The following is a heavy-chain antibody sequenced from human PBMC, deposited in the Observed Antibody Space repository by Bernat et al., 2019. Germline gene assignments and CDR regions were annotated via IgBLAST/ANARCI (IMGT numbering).Heavy chain of an antibody. CDR1: GGSISSSSYY. CDR3: ARLGYCSSTSCYAFDI. J-gene: IGHJ3*02. CDR2: IYYSGST. Sequence: LQLQESGPGLVKPSETLSLTCTVSGGSISSSSYYWGWIRQPPGKGLEWIGSIYYSGSTYYNPSLKSRVTISVDTSKNQFSLKLSSVTAADTAVYCCARLGYCSSTSCYAFDIWGQGTMVTVSS. D-gene: IGHD2-2*01. V-gene: IGHV4-39*01.